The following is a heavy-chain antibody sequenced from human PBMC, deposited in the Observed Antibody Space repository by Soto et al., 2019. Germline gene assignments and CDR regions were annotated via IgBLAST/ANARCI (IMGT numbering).Heavy chain of an antibody. CDR1: GFTFSSYA. D-gene: IGHD4-17*01. J-gene: IGHJ4*02. V-gene: IGHV3-30-3*01. Sequence: QVQLVESGGGVVQPGRSLRLSCAASGFTFSSYAMHWVRQAPGKGLEWVAVISYDGSNKYYADSVKVRFTISRDNSKNNLYLQMNSLRAEDTAVYYCAIGDNNGDPLYYWCQGTLVTVAS. CDR3: AIGDNNGDPLYY. CDR2: ISYDGSNK.